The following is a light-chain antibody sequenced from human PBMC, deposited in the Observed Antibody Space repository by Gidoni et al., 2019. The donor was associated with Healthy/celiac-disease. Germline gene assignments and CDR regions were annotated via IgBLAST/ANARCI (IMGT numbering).Light chain of an antibody. J-gene: IGKJ4*01. Sequence: EIVLTQSLATLSWSPGERATLSCRASQSVSSYLAWYQQKPGQAPRLLIYDASNGATGIPARFSGSGSGTDFTLTISSLEPEDFAVYYCQQRSNWLTFGGGTKVEIK. CDR3: QQRSNWLT. CDR1: QSVSSY. CDR2: DAS. V-gene: IGKV3-11*01.